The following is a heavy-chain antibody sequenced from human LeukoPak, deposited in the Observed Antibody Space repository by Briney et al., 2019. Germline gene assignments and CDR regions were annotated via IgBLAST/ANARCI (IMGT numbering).Heavy chain of an antibody. CDR3: ARNWNWDAFDI. CDR2: IYTSGST. CDR1: GGPISSGSYY. Sequence: SQALSLTCTVSGGPISSGSYYWSWIRQPAGKGLEWIGRIYTSGSTNYNPSLKSRVTISVDTSKNQFSLKLSSVTAADTAVYYCARNWNWDAFDIWGQGTMVTVSS. V-gene: IGHV4-61*02. J-gene: IGHJ3*02. D-gene: IGHD1-7*01.